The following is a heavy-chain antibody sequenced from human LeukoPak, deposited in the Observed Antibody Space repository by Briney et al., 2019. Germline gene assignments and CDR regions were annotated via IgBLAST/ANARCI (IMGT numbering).Heavy chain of an antibody. CDR1: GYTFTSYG. Sequence: ASVKVSCKASGYTFTSYGISWVRQAPGQGLEWMGWISAYNGNTNYAQKLQGRVTMTTDTSTSTAYMELSSLRSDDTAVYYCARVPMVRGVIRDNWFDPWGQGTLVTVSS. J-gene: IGHJ5*02. CDR3: ARVPMVRGVIRDNWFDP. D-gene: IGHD3-10*01. V-gene: IGHV1-18*04. CDR2: ISAYNGNT.